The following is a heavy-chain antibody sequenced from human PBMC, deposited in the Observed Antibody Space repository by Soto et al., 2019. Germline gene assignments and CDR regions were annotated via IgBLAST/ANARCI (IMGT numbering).Heavy chain of an antibody. J-gene: IGHJ3*02. CDR1: GGSINGYY. Sequence: SETLSLTCTVSGGSINGYYWGWIRQPAGKGLEWIGRIYISGSTNYNPSLKSRVTMSVDTSKNQFSLKLRSLTAADTAVYYCARAKGGSSLAFDIWGQGTMVTVSS. CDR3: ARAKGGSSLAFDI. CDR2: IYISGST. V-gene: IGHV4-4*07. D-gene: IGHD1-26*01.